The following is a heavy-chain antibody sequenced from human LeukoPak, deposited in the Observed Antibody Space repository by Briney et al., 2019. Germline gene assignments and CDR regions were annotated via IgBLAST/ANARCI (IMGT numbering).Heavy chain of an antibody. CDR1: GFTFSSYA. D-gene: IGHD6-19*01. CDR2: ISGSGGST. CDR3: AKDRIPVAAATPDY. Sequence: PGGSLRLSCAASGFTFSSYAMSWVRQAPGKGLEWVSCISGSGGSTYYADSVKGRFTISRDNSKNTMYMQMNSLRAEDTAVYYSAKDRIPVAAATPDYWGQGALVTVSS. J-gene: IGHJ4*02. V-gene: IGHV3-23*01.